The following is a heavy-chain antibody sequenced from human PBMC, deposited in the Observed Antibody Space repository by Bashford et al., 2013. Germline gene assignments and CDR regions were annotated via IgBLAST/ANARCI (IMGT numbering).Heavy chain of an antibody. CDR2: IPGGRGST. CDR1: GFTFSNYA. Sequence: GSLRLSCAASGFTFSNYAMSWVRQAPGKGLECVSIIPGGRGSTSYADSVKGRFTISRDNSKNTLYLQMNSLRVEDTAVYYCAKDRDDYGDPDAFXIVGPRGQVVTVS. V-gene: IGHV3-23*01. D-gene: IGHD4-17*01. CDR3: AKDRDDYGDPDAFXI. J-gene: IGHJ3*02.